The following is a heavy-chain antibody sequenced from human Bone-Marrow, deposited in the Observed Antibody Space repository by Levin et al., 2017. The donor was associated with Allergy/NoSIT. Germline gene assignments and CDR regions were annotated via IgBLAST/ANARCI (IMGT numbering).Heavy chain of an antibody. CDR3: VRSDEGGMDV. Sequence: GGSLRLSCAASGFTFNSYDMHWVRHATGKGLVWVSAIGTAGDTYYPGSVKGRFTISRENAKNSLYLQMNSLRAGDTAVYYCVRSDEGGMDVWGQGTTVTVSS. CDR2: IGTAGDT. CDR1: GFTFNSYD. J-gene: IGHJ6*02. V-gene: IGHV3-13*01.